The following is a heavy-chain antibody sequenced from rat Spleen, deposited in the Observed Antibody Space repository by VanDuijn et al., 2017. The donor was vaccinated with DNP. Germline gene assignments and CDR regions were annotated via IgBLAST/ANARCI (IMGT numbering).Heavy chain of an antibody. CDR2: LSYNGGTP. D-gene: IGHD1-12*01. CDR3: ARHRTIMPYYYAMDA. V-gene: IGHV5-7*01. CDR1: GFTFSDYY. J-gene: IGHJ4*01. Sequence: EVLLVESDGGLVQPGRSLKLSCAVSGFTFSDYYMAWVRQAPAKGLEWVATLSYNGGTPYYRDSVKGRFTISRDNAQSTLYLQMDSLRSEDTGTYYCARHRTIMPYYYAMDAWGQGASVTVSS.